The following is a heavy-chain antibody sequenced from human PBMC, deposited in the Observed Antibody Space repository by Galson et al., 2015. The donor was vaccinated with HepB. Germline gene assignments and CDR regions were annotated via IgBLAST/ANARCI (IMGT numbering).Heavy chain of an antibody. J-gene: IGHJ4*02. CDR3: AKDGIMVSNNPYQLHF. CDR1: GFTFSRYA. V-gene: IGHV3-23*01. CDR2: ITSNGGRT. Sequence: SLRLSCGASGFTFSRYAMTWVRQAPGKGLEWISSITSNGGRTFYTNSVKGRFTISRDNSRNTVVLQLSSLRPEDTAVYYCAKDGIMVSNNPYQLHFWGQGTLVSVSS. D-gene: IGHD2-8*01.